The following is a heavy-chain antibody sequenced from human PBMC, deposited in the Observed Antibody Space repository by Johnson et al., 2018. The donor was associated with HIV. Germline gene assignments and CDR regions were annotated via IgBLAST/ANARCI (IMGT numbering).Heavy chain of an antibody. CDR2: ISGDGSSS. Sequence: VLLVESGGALVQPGGSLRLSCEVSGFTISTFWMHWVRQVPGKGLMWVSRISGDGSSSSYADSVKGRFTISRDNAKNTLYLQRNSLRVEDTAIYYCARDVYYYDSSEEGAFDIWGQGTMVTVSS. J-gene: IGHJ3*02. V-gene: IGHV3-74*01. CDR3: ARDVYYYDSSEEGAFDI. D-gene: IGHD3-22*01. CDR1: GFTISTFW.